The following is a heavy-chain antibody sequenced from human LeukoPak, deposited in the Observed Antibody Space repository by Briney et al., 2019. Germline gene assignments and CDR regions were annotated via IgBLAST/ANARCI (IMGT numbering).Heavy chain of an antibody. V-gene: IGHV1-8*01. J-gene: IGHJ6*03. CDR1: GYTFTSYD. D-gene: IGHD6-19*01. Sequence: GASVKVSCKASGYTFTSYDINWVRQATGQGLEWMGWMNPNSGNTGYAQKFQGRVTMTRNTSISTAYMELSSLRSEDTAMYYCARAYSSGWYPPDYYYYYMDVWGKGTTVTVSS. CDR2: MNPNSGNT. CDR3: ARAYSSGWYPPDYYYYYMDV.